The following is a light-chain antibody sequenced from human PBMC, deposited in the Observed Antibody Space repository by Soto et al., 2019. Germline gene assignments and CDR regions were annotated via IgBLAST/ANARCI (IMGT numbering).Light chain of an antibody. CDR3: QQYKSNPFT. CDR2: KAS. J-gene: IGKJ4*01. CDR1: QSINSR. V-gene: IGKV1-5*03. Sequence: DIQMTQSPSTLSASVGDRVTITCRASQSINSRLAWYQQKPGKAPKLLIYKASSLESGVPSRFSGSGSGTEFTLTISSLQPDDFATYYCQQYKSNPFTFGGGTKVEIK.